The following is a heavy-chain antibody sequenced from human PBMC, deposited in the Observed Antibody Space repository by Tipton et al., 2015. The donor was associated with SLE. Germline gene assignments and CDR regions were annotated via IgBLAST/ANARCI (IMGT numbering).Heavy chain of an antibody. V-gene: IGHV4-38-2*01. J-gene: IGHJ4*02. CDR3: ARTSTAISPFDY. D-gene: IGHD2-2*02. CDR2: FYHRGTT. CDR1: GHSISSGFY. Sequence: TLSLTCSVSGHSISSGFYWGWIRQSPGKGLEWIGNFYHRGTTYYNPSLKSRVTISADTSKNHLSLKLTSVTAADTAVYYCARTSTAISPFDYWGQGTLVTVSS.